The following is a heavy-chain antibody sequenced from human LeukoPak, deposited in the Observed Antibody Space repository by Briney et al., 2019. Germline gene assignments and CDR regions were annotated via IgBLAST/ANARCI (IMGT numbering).Heavy chain of an antibody. J-gene: IGHJ6*03. Sequence: GGSLRLSCAASGFSLGDYGMSWVRQVPGKGLEWASCLNWNGHRTGYADSVKGRFTISRDNAKNSLYLQMNSLRDEDTALYYCARGGYCSNGVCSDYYMDVWGKGTTVTVSS. D-gene: IGHD2-8*01. CDR3: ARGGYCSNGVCSDYYMDV. CDR1: GFSLGDYG. CDR2: LNWNGHRT. V-gene: IGHV3-20*04.